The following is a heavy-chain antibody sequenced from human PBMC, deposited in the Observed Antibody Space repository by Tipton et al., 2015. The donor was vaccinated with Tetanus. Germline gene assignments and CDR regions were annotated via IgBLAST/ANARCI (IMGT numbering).Heavy chain of an antibody. Sequence: SLRLSCAASGFTFSSYAMSWVRQAPGKGLEWVSGISGSGGTTQYADSVRGQFTVARDNSKKTLYLQLENLRAEDTAVYFCARRWDYYYFDLWGRGTLVTVSS. CDR2: ISGSGGTT. CDR3: ARRWDYYYFDL. CDR1: GFTFSSYA. J-gene: IGHJ2*01. V-gene: IGHV3-23*01. D-gene: IGHD1-26*01.